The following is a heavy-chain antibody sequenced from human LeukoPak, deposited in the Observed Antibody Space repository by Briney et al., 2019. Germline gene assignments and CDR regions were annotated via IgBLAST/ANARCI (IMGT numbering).Heavy chain of an antibody. V-gene: IGHV3-7*01. D-gene: IGHD3-3*01. J-gene: IGHJ6*02. CDR3: AREPDFWSGYHHYYYGMDV. CDR2: IKQDGSEK. Sequence: PSETLSLTCAVYGGSFSGYYWSWIRQPPGKGLEWVANIKQDGSEKYYVDSVKGRFTISRDNAKNSLYLQMNSLRAEDTAVYYCAREPDFWSGYHHYYYGMDVWGQGTTVTVSS. CDR1: GGSFSGYY.